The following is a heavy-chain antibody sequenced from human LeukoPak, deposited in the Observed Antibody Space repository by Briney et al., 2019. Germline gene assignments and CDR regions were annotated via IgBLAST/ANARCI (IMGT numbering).Heavy chain of an antibody. CDR2: INPNSGGT. Sequence: ASVKVSCKASGYTFTGYYMHWVRQAPGQGLEWMGWINPNSGGTNYAQKFQGRVTMTRDTSISTAYMELSRLRSDDTAVYYCARDPWNHYAFDIWGQGTMVTVSS. D-gene: IGHD1-14*01. V-gene: IGHV1-2*02. J-gene: IGHJ3*02. CDR3: ARDPWNHYAFDI. CDR1: GYTFTGYY.